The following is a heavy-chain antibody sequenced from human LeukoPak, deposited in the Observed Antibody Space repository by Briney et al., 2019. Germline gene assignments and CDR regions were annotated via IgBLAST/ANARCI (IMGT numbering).Heavy chain of an antibody. D-gene: IGHD5-18*01. J-gene: IGHJ4*02. V-gene: IGHV3-74*01. CDR3: ARPGYSYGQFVY. CDR1: GFTFSKYW. CDR2: INTDGSST. Sequence: PGGSLRLSCAASGFTFSKYWMHWVRQAPGKGLVWVSRINTDGSSTDYADSVKGRFSISRDNAKNTLYLQINSLRAEDTAVYYCARPGYSYGQFVYWSQGALVTVTS.